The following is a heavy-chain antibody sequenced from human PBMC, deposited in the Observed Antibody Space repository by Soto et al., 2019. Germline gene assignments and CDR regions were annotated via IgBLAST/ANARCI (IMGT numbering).Heavy chain of an antibody. Sequence: WETLSLTCAVYGGSFSGYYWSWIRQPPGKGLEWIGEINHSGSTNYNPSLKSRVTISVDTSKNQFSLKLSSVTAADTAVYYCARGRGYSGYVFDYWGQGTLVTVSS. CDR3: ARGRGYSGYVFDY. CDR2: INHSGST. CDR1: GGSFSGYY. J-gene: IGHJ4*02. D-gene: IGHD5-12*01. V-gene: IGHV4-34*01.